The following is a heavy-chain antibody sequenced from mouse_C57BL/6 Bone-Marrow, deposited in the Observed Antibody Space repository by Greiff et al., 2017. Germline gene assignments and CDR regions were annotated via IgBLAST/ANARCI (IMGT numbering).Heavy chain of an antibody. CDR2: IYPGSGST. CDR1: GYTFTSYW. Sequence: ESGAELVKPGASVKMSCKASGYTFTSYWITWVKQRPGQGLEWIGDIYPGSGSTNYNEKFKSKATLTVDTSSSTAYMQLSSLTSEDSAVYSCARGTTDFDVWGTGTTVTVSS. D-gene: IGHD1-1*01. V-gene: IGHV1-55*01. CDR3: ARGTTDFDV. J-gene: IGHJ1*03.